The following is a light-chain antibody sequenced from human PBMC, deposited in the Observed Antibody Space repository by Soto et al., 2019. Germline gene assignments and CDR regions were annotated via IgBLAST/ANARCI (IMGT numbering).Light chain of an antibody. Sequence: EIVMTQSPATLSVSPGERATLSCRTSQSVSTNLAWYQKKPGQAPRLLFYGASARATATPARFSGSGSGTDFTLTISSLQSEDFAVYYCQQYNDWPRTFGQGTKV. CDR3: QQYNDWPRT. V-gene: IGKV3-15*01. CDR1: QSVSTN. CDR2: GAS. J-gene: IGKJ1*01.